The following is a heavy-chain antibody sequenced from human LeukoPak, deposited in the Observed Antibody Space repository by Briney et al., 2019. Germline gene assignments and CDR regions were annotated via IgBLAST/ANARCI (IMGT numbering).Heavy chain of an antibody. J-gene: IGHJ6*03. CDR3: ARVKDPGGYYYYYYMDI. CDR1: GGSFSGHY. D-gene: IGHD3-16*01. Sequence: PSEILSLTCAVYGGSFSGHYWTWIRQPPGKGLEWIGEINHSGSTNYNPSLKSRVTISVDTSKNQFSLKVSSVTAADTAVYYCARVKDPGGYYYYYYMDIWGKGNTATVSS. CDR2: INHSGST. V-gene: IGHV4-34*01.